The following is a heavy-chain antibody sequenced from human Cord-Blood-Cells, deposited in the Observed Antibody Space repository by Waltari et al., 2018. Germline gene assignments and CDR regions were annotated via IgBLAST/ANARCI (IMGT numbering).Heavy chain of an antibody. J-gene: IGHJ5*02. CDR2: IYHSGST. CDR1: GYSISSGYY. V-gene: IGHV4-38-2*02. D-gene: IGHD2-2*01. Sequence: QVQLQESGPGLVKPSETLSLTCTVSGYSISSGYYWGWIRQPPGKGLEWIGSIYHSGSTYYNPSLNSRVTISVDTSKNQFSLKLSSVTAADTAVYYCARSFCSSTSCLNWFDPWGQGTLVTVSS. CDR3: ARSFCSSTSCLNWFDP.